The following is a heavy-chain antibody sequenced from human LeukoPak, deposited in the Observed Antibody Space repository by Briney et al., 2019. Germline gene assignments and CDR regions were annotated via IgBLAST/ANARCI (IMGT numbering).Heavy chain of an antibody. J-gene: IGHJ5*02. Sequence: SQTLSLTCTVSRGSISSGNYYWSWIRQPAGKGLEWIGRIHTSGSTNYNPSLNSRVTISVNTSKNQFSLNLSSVTAADTAGYYCARGTTGTTSLNSWFDPWGQGTLVTGSS. CDR1: RGSISSGNYY. D-gene: IGHD1-1*01. CDR2: IHTSGST. CDR3: ARGTTGTTSLNSWFDP. V-gene: IGHV4-61*02.